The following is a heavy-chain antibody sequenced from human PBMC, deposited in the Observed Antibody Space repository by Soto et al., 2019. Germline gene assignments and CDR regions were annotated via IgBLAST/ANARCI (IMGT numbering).Heavy chain of an antibody. Sequence: PXERLSRACPVAGPSISSYYWSWIRQPPGKGLEWIGYIYYSGSTNYNTSLKSRVTISVDTSKNQFSLKLSSATAADTAAYYCAREGGGASYYYYGMDVWGQGTKVTVSS. J-gene: IGHJ6*02. D-gene: IGHD3-16*01. CDR2: IYYSGST. CDR3: AREGGGASYYYYGMDV. CDR1: GPSISSYY. V-gene: IGHV4-59*01.